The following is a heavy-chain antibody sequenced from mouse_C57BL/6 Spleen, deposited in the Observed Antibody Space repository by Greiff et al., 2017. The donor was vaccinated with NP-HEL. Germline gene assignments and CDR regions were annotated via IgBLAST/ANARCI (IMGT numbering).Heavy chain of an antibody. CDR2: IDPETGGT. CDR1: GYTFTDYE. V-gene: IGHV1-15*01. J-gene: IGHJ4*01. D-gene: IGHD1-1*01. CDR3: TRSKSITTGAMDY. Sequence: QVQLQQSGAELVRPGASVTLSCKASGYTFTDYEMHWVKQTPVHGLEWIGAIDPETGGTAYNQKFKGKAILTAAKSSSTAYMELRSLTSEDSAVYYCTRSKSITTGAMDYWGQGTSVTVSS.